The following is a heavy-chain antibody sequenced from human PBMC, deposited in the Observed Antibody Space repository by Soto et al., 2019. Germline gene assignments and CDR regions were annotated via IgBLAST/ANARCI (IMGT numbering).Heavy chain of an antibody. CDR2: ISTSGDSI. V-gene: IGHV3-21*01. J-gene: IGHJ3*01. CDR1: GFTFSSYT. D-gene: IGHD3-3*01. Sequence: EAQLVESGGGLVKPGGSLRLACAASGFTFSSYTLNWVRQAPGKGLEWVSSISTSGDSIYYEDSLRGRFTISRDNARASLYLQMDSLRVEDTAMYYCTRDGEPLWGQGTMVTVSS. CDR3: TRDGEPL.